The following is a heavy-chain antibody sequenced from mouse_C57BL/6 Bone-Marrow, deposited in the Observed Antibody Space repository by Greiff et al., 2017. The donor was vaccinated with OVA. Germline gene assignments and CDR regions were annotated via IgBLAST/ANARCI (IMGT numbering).Heavy chain of an antibody. V-gene: IGHV1-81*01. CDR3: ARSAFITTVVATGYFDY. CDR1: GYTFTSYG. Sequence: QVQLQQSGAELARPGASVKLSCKASGYTFTSYGISWVKQRTGQGLEWIGEIYPRSGNTYYNEKFKGKATLTADKSSSTAYMELRSLTSEDSAVYFCARSAFITTVVATGYFDYWGQGTTLTVSS. D-gene: IGHD1-1*01. J-gene: IGHJ2*01. CDR2: IYPRSGNT.